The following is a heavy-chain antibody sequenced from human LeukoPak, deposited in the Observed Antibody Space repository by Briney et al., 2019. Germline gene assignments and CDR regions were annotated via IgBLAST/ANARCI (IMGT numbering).Heavy chain of an antibody. CDR2: INPNSGDT. D-gene: IGHD2-2*01. V-gene: IGHV1-2*06. CDR1: GYTFTGYH. CDR3: ARDYCSSTSCLFDY. Sequence: ASVRASCKASGYTFTGYHMHWVRQAPGQGLEWMGRINPNSGDTNYAQKFQGRVAMTRDTSISTAFMELTRLRSDDTAVYYCARDYCSSTSCLFDYWGQGTLVTVSS. J-gene: IGHJ4*02.